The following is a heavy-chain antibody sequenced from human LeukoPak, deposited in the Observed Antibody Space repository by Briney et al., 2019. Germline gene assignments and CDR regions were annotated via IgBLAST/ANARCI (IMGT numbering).Heavy chain of an antibody. Sequence: ASVKVSCKASGYTFTSYGICWVRQAPGQGLEWMGWISAYNGNTNYAQKLQGRVTMTTDTSTSTAYMELRSLRSDDTAVYYCARVNVSGPYYYYYGMDVWGQGTTVTVSS. CDR2: ISAYNGNT. V-gene: IGHV1-18*01. CDR3: ARVNVSGPYYYYYGMDV. J-gene: IGHJ6*02. D-gene: IGHD6-19*01. CDR1: GYTFTSYG.